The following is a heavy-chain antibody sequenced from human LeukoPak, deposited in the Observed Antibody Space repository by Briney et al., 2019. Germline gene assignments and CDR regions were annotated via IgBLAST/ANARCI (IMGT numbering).Heavy chain of an antibody. V-gene: IGHV4-59*08. D-gene: IGHD5-18*01. CDR3: ARGIRGYSYYYYYGMDV. Sequence: SETLSPTRTVSGGSISSYYWSWIRQPPGKGLEWIGYIYYSGSTNYNPSLKSRVTISVDTSKNQFSLKLSSVTAADTAVYYCARGIRGYSYYYYYGMDVWGQGTTVTVSS. CDR2: IYYSGST. J-gene: IGHJ6*02. CDR1: GGSISSYY.